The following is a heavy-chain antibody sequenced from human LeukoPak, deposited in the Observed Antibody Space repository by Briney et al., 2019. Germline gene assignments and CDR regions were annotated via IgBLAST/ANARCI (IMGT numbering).Heavy chain of an antibody. J-gene: IGHJ5*02. Sequence: GGSLRLSCAASGFTFSSYEMTWVRQAPGKGLEWVSYISSSGSTIYYADSVKGRFTISRDNAKNSLYLQMNSLRAEDTAVYYCARGRIVVVPAATTPNNWFDPWGQGTLVTVSS. V-gene: IGHV3-48*03. CDR3: ARGRIVVVPAATTPNNWFDP. CDR2: ISSSGSTI. D-gene: IGHD2-2*01. CDR1: GFTFSSYE.